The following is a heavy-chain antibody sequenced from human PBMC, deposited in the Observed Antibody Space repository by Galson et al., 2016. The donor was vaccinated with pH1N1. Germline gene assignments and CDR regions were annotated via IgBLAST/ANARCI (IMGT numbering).Heavy chain of an antibody. D-gene: IGHD3-10*01. J-gene: IGHJ4*02. CDR3: ERERVALPGILDY. Sequence: TVSGGSISSSIYYWNWIRQPAGKGLEWIGRMYTSGTTTYNPSLESRVSISVDTSKNQFSLRLSSVTAADTAVYFCERERVALPGILDYWGQGALVTVSS. CDR1: GGSISSSIYY. V-gene: IGHV4-61*02. CDR2: MYTSGTT.